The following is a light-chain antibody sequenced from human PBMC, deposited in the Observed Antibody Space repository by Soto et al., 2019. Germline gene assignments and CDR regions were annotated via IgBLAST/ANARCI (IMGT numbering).Light chain of an antibody. CDR3: AAWDGSLSGRFV. J-gene: IGLJ1*01. V-gene: IGLV1-47*02. Sequence: QSVLTQPPSASGTPGQRVTISCSGSSSNVGNHFVYWYQHLPGTAPRLLIYNNNQRPAGVPDRFSGSKSGTSGSLAISGLRSEDEADYFCAAWDGSLSGRFVFGTGTKVTVL. CDR1: SSNVGNHF. CDR2: NNN.